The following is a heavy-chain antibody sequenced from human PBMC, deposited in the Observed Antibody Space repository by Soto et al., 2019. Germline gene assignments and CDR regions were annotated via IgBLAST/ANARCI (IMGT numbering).Heavy chain of an antibody. CDR3: ARDENYYGSGDY. CDR1: GGSVSSGSYY. D-gene: IGHD3-10*01. V-gene: IGHV4-61*01. CDR2: IYYSGST. J-gene: IGHJ4*02. Sequence: LSLTCTVSGGSVSSGSYYWSWIRQPPGKGLEWIGYIYYSGSTNYNPSLKSRVTISVDTSKNQFSLKLSSVTTADTAVYYCARDENYYGSGDYWGQGTLVTVSS.